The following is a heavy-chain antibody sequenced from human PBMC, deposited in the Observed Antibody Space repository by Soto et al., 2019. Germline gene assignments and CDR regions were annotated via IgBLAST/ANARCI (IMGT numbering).Heavy chain of an antibody. CDR3: ARVYSNSRAYYYYGMDV. D-gene: IGHD4-4*01. V-gene: IGHV1-8*01. CDR1: GYTFTSYD. J-gene: IGHJ6*02. CDR2: MNPNSGNT. Sequence: ASVKVSCKASGYTFTSYDINWVRQATGQGLEWMGWMNPNSGNTGYAQKFQGRVTMTRNTSISTAYMELSSLRSEDTAVYYCARVYSNSRAYYYYGMDVWGQGTTVTVSS.